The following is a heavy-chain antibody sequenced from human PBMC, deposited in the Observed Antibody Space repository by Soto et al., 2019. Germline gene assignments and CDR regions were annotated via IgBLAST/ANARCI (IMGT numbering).Heavy chain of an antibody. V-gene: IGHV1-18*03. D-gene: IGHD3-9*01. CDR2: ISAYNGNT. Sequence: ASVKVSCKASGYTFTSYGISWVRQAPGQGLEWMGWISAYNGNTKYSQKFQGRVTITRDTSASTAYMELSSLRSEDMAVYYCARERYFDWLLLSADYYYYGMDVWGQGTTVTVSS. CDR1: GYTFTSYG. CDR3: ARERYFDWLLLSADYYYYGMDV. J-gene: IGHJ6*02.